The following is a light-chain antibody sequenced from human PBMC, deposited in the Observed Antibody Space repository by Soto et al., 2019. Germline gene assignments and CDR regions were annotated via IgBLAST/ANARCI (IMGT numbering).Light chain of an antibody. CDR1: HSVSSN. J-gene: IGKJ1*01. V-gene: IGKV3-15*01. CDR2: GAS. Sequence: EIVMTQSPATLSVSPGERATLSCRASHSVSSNLALYQQKPGQAPRLLIYGASTSATGIPARFSGSGSGTEFTLTISSLQSEDFAVYYCQQYGSSGTFGQGTKVESK. CDR3: QQYGSSGT.